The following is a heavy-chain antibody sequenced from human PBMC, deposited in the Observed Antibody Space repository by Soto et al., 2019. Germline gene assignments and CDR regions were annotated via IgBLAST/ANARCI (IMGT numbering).Heavy chain of an antibody. D-gene: IGHD2-15*01. V-gene: IGHV3-66*01. J-gene: IGHJ3*02. CDR3: ARGGGVVVVVGLEVAFDI. CDR1: GFTVSSNY. Sequence: GGSLRLSCAASGFTVSSNYMSWVRQAPGKGLEWVSVIYSGGSTYYADSVKGRFTISRDNSKNTLYLQMNSLRAEDTAVYYCARGGGVVVVVGLEVAFDIWGQGTMVTVSS. CDR2: IYSGGST.